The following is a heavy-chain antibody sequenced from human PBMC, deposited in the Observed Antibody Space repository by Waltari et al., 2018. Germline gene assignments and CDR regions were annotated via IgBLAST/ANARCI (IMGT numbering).Heavy chain of an antibody. Sequence: EVQLVESGGGLVQPGGSLRLSCVVSGFTFRSNWMHWVRQVPGKGLVWVERMKSDGIATSYADSVKGRFTISRDNAKSTLYLQMNNLRDEDTAVYYCARPLYYSDSSGYYPTYYFDSWGQGTLVTVSS. D-gene: IGHD3-22*01. V-gene: IGHV3-74*01. CDR3: ARPLYYSDSSGYYPTYYFDS. J-gene: IGHJ4*02. CDR2: MKSDGIAT. CDR1: GFTFRSNW.